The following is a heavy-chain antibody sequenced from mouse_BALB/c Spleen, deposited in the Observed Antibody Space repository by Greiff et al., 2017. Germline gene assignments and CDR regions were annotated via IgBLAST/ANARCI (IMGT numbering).Heavy chain of an antibody. CDR1: GFAFSSYD. CDR2: ISSGGGST. J-gene: IGHJ4*01. Sequence: EVHLVESGGGLVKPGGSLKLSCAASGFAFSSYDMSWVRQTPEKRLEWVAYISSGGGSTYYPDTVKGRFTISRDNAKNTLYLQMSSLKSEDTAMYYCARLSLLRLRDYAMDYWGQGTSVTVSS. CDR3: ARLSLLRLRDYAMDY. D-gene: IGHD1-2*01. V-gene: IGHV5-12-1*01.